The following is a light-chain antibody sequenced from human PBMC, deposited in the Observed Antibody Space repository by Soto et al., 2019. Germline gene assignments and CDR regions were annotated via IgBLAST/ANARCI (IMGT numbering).Light chain of an antibody. Sequence: IQMTQYTSTLSASVGDRVTITCRASQSISSWLAWYQQKPGKAPKLLIYDASSLESGVPSRFSGSGSGTEFTLTISSLQPDDFATYYCQQYNSYLLTFGGGTKVDIK. CDR1: QSISSW. V-gene: IGKV1-5*01. CDR3: QQYNSYLLT. CDR2: DAS. J-gene: IGKJ4*01.